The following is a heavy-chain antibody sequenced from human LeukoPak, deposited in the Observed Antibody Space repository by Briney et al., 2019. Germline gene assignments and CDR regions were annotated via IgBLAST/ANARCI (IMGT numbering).Heavy chain of an antibody. Sequence: ASVKVSCKASGYTFTSYDINWVRQATGQGLEWMGWMNPNSGNTGYAQKFQGRVTMTRNTSISTAYMELSRLRSDDTAVYYCAKIYQEYQLLEPPFDYWGQGTLVTVSS. CDR3: AKIYQEYQLLEPPFDY. CDR2: MNPNSGNT. D-gene: IGHD2-2*01. V-gene: IGHV1-8*01. J-gene: IGHJ4*02. CDR1: GYTFTSYD.